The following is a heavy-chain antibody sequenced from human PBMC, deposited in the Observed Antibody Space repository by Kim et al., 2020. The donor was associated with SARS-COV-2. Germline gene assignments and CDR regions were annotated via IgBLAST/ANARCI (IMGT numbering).Heavy chain of an antibody. CDR1: GFTFDDYT. V-gene: IGHV3-43*01. CDR2: ISWDGGST. D-gene: IGHD2-2*01. J-gene: IGHJ4*02. CDR3: AKGDCSSTSCPLDY. Sequence: GGSLRLSCAASGFTFDDYTMHWVRQAPGKGLEWVSLISWDGGSTYYADSVKGRFTISRDNSKNSLYLQMNSLRTEDTALYYCAKGDCSSTSCPLDYWGQGTLVTVSS.